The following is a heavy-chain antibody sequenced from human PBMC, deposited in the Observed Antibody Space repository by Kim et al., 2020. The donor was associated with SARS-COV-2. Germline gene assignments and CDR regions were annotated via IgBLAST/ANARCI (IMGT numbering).Heavy chain of an antibody. CDR2: FDPEDGET. J-gene: IGHJ5*02. V-gene: IGHV1-24*01. D-gene: IGHD4-17*01. Sequence: ASVKVSCKVSGYTLTELSMHWVRQAPGKGLEWMGGFDPEDGETIYAQKFQGRVTMTEDTSTDTAYMELSSLRSEDTAVYYCATIQAGGDYGILGTRSFAGWFDPWGQGTLVTVSS. CDR1: GYTLTELS. CDR3: ATIQAGGDYGILGTRSFAGWFDP.